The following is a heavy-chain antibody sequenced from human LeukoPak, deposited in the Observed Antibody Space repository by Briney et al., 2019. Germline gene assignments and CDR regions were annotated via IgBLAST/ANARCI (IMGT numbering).Heavy chain of an antibody. CDR2: IYKTGST. Sequence: PSGTLSLTCAVSGGSISSSNWWSWVRQPPGKGLEWIGSIYKTGSTNYSPSLKSRVTISVDTSKNQFSLKLSSVTAADTAVYYCARARTYYYDSSRVGYYYYYMDVWGKGTTVTISS. CDR1: GGSISSSNW. V-gene: IGHV4-4*02. J-gene: IGHJ6*03. CDR3: ARARTYYYDSSRVGYYYYYMDV. D-gene: IGHD3-22*01.